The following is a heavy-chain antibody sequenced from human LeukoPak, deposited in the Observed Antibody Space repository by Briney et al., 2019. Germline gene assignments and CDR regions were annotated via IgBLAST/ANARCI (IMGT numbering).Heavy chain of an antibody. CDR3: ARGWGYCSSTSRYHNWFDP. CDR2: IYYSGST. Sequence: PSETLSLTCTVSGGSISSYYWSWIRQPPGKGLEWIGYIYYSGSTNYNPSLKSRVTISVDTSKNQFSLKLSSVTAADTAVYYCARGWGYCSSTSRYHNWFDPWGQGTLVTVSS. CDR1: GGSISSYY. V-gene: IGHV4-59*01. D-gene: IGHD2-2*01. J-gene: IGHJ5*02.